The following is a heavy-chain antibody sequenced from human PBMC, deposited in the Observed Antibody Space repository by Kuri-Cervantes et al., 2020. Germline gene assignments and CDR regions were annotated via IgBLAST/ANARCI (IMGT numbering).Heavy chain of an antibody. D-gene: IGHD3-22*01. J-gene: IGHJ4*02. CDR2: IYYSGST. CDR1: GGSISSGGYY. Sequence: SCTVSGGSISSGGYYWSWIRQHPGKGLEWIGYIYYSGSTYYNPSLKSRVTISVDTSKNQFSLKLSSVTAADTAVYYCARVLGDDSSGYCLDYWGQGTLVTVSS. CDR3: ARVLGDDSSGYCLDY. V-gene: IGHV4-31*02.